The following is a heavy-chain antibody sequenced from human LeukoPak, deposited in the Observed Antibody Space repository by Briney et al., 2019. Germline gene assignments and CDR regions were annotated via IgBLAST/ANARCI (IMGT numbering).Heavy chain of an antibody. Sequence: ASVKISCKASGYTFTSYFMHWVRQAPGQGPEWMGWISAYNGNTNYAQKLQGRVTMTTDTSTSTAYMELRSLRSDDTAVYYCARSVPDIVATISYYYYGMDVWGQGSTVTVSS. CDR3: ARSVPDIVATISYYYYGMDV. V-gene: IGHV1-18*04. CDR2: ISAYNGNT. CDR1: GYTFTSYF. D-gene: IGHD5-12*01. J-gene: IGHJ6*02.